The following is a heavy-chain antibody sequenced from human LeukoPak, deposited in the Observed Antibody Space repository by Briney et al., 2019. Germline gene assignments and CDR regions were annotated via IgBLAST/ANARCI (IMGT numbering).Heavy chain of an antibody. D-gene: IGHD1-26*01. CDR1: GFTFDDYG. J-gene: IGHJ6*03. V-gene: IGHV4-4*07. CDR2: IYTSGST. CDR3: ARVPSGSYGGYYYYYMDV. Sequence: PGGSLRLSCAASGFTFDDYGMSWIRQPAGKGLEWIGRIYTSGSTNYNPSLKSRVTISVDTSKNQFSLKLSSVTAADTAVYYCARVPSGSYGGYYYYYMDVWGKGTTVTVSS.